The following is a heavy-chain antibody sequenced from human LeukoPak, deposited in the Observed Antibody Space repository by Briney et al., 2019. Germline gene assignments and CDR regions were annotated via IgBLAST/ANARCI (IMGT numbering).Heavy chain of an antibody. Sequence: GGSLRLSCAASGFTFSSYAMHWVRQAPGKGLEYVSAISSNGGSTYYANSVKGRFTISRDNSKNTLYLQMGSLGAEDMAVYYCARGYCSSTSCYFGYYYYYYGMDVWGQGTTVTVSS. D-gene: IGHD2-2*01. V-gene: IGHV3-64*01. J-gene: IGHJ6*02. CDR1: GFTFSSYA. CDR3: ARGYCSSTSCYFGYYYYYYGMDV. CDR2: ISSNGGST.